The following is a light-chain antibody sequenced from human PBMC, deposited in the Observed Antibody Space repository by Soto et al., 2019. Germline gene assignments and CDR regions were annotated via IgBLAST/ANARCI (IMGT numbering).Light chain of an antibody. CDR1: RYIRTA. CDR2: VAS. V-gene: IGKV1-6*01. J-gene: IGKJ1*01. CDR3: LQDYNYPWT. Sequence: IQMTQSPSSLSASVRDRFTITCLASRYIRTALSWYQNRKGQAPKVLICVASSLQSGVPSRLRGSGYGTDLTITISSMQTEDFETYYCLQDYNYPWTFGQGTKVDIK.